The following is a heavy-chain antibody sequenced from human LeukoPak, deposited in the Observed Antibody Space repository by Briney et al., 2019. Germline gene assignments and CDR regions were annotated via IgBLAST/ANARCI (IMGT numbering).Heavy chain of an antibody. CDR1: GGSISSGGYY. J-gene: IGHJ6*02. D-gene: IGHD2-2*01. CDR2: IYYSGST. V-gene: IGHV4-31*03. CDR3: AREGGRYCSSTSCPIEASV. Sequence: SETLSLTCTVSGGSISSGGYYWSWIRQHPGKGLEWIGYIYYSGSTYYNPSLKSRVTISVDTSKNQFSLKLSSVTAADTAVYYCAREGGRYCSSTSCPIEASVWGQGTTVTVSS.